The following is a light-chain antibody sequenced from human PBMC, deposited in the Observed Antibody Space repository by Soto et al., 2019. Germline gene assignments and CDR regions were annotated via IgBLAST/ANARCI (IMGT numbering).Light chain of an antibody. CDR1: QGISTF. Sequence: IQLTQSPSSLSASIGDRVTITCRAGQGISTFLAWYQQTPRKAPKLLIYAASTLQSGVPSRFSGGGSGTDFTLTISSLQPEDFATYYCQQLHSYPLTFGGGTKVEIK. V-gene: IGKV1-9*01. J-gene: IGKJ4*01. CDR3: QQLHSYPLT. CDR2: AAS.